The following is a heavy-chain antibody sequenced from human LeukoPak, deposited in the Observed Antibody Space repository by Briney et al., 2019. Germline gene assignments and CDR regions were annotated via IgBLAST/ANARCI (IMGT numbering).Heavy chain of an antibody. J-gene: IGHJ4*02. D-gene: IGHD2-21*02. CDR3: ARRRVVVTAKAFDY. V-gene: IGHV4-34*01. Sequence: SETLSLTCAVYGGSFSGYYWSWIRQPPGKGLEWIGEINHSGSTNYNPSLKSRVTISVDTSKNQFSLKLSSVTAADTAVYYCARRRVVVTAKAFDYWGQGTLVTVSS. CDR1: GGSFSGYY. CDR2: INHSGST.